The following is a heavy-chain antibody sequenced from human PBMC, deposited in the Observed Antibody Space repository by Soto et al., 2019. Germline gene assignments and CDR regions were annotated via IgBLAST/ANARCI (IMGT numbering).Heavy chain of an antibody. Sequence: SVKVSCKASGGTFNSYSFSWVRQAPGQGLEWMGGFSPIFGEPNYAQTFLDRVTITADEFTSTVYLQMNSLRTEDTAIYYCVNVGEDTTSYFVYWGLGALVTVSS. CDR1: GGTFNSYS. D-gene: IGHD4-17*01. V-gene: IGHV1-69*13. CDR3: VNVGEDTTSYFVY. J-gene: IGHJ4*02. CDR2: FSPIFGEP.